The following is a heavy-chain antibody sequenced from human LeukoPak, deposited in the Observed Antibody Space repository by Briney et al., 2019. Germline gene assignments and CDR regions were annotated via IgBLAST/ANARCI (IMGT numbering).Heavy chain of an antibody. CDR1: GFAISTYA. CDR3: ARQLGYCAAGTCYFDS. D-gene: IGHD2-8*02. Sequence: GGSLGLSCAASGFAISTYAMAWVRQAPGKRLEWISSLSSGRSPSYSDSLEGRLTMSSDNARNTLYLQMDNLRGEDTAMYYCARQLGYCAAGTCYFDSWGHGTQVTVSS. CDR2: LSSGRSP. V-gene: IGHV3-69-1*01. J-gene: IGHJ4*01.